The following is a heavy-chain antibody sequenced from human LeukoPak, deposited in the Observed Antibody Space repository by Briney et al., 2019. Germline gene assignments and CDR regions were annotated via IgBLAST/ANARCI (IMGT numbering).Heavy chain of an antibody. V-gene: IGHV3-7*04. J-gene: IGHJ6*02. Sequence: PGGSLRLSCAASGFTFSDYYMSWIRQAPGKGLEWVADIKQDGSEKYYVDSVKGRFTISRDNAKNSLYLQMNSLRAEDTAVYYCAGVYGMDVWGQGTTVTVSS. CDR3: AGVYGMDV. CDR1: GFTFSDYY. CDR2: IKQDGSEK.